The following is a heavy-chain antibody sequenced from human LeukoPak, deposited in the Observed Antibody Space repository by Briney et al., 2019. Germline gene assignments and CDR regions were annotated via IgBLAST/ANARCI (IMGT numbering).Heavy chain of an antibody. CDR3: AVAATIGAAAY. D-gene: IGHD5-24*01. CDR1: GGSFSGYY. J-gene: IGHJ4*02. V-gene: IGHV4-34*01. CDR2: INHSGST. Sequence: SETLSLTCAVYGGSFSGYYWSWIRQPPGKGLEWIGEINHSGSTNYNPSLKSRVTISVDTSKNQFSLKLSSVPAADTAVYYCAVAATIGAAAYWGQGTLVTVSP.